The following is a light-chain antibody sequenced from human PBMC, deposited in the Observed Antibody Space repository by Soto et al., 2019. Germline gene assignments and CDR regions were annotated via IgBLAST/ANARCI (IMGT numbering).Light chain of an antibody. V-gene: IGLV1-40*01. J-gene: IGLJ2*01. CDR2: GNS. CDR3: QSYDSSLSGPYVV. CDR1: SSNIGAGYD. Sequence: QSALTQPPSVSGAPGQRVTISCTGSSSNIGAGYDVHWYQQLPGTAPKLLIYGNSNRPSGVPDRFSGSKSGTSASLAITGLQAEDDADYYCQSYDSSLSGPYVVFGGGTKLTVL.